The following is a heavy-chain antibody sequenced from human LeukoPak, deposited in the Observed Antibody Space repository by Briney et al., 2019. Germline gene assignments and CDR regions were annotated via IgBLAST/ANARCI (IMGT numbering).Heavy chain of an antibody. V-gene: IGHV3-7*01. J-gene: IGHJ4*02. Sequence: PGGSLRLSCAASGFTFSNYWMTWVRQAPGKGPEWVSNIKPDGSDTYYVDSVKGRFTISRDNAENSLYLQMNSLRAEDTAVYYCARGGLWGQGTLVTVSS. CDR2: IKPDGSDT. CDR1: GFTFSNYW. CDR3: ARGGL.